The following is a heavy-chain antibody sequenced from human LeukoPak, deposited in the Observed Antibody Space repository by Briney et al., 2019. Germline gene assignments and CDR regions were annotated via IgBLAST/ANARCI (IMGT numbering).Heavy chain of an antibody. D-gene: IGHD6-13*01. J-gene: IGHJ5*02. CDR1: GYTFTSYY. Sequence: GASVKVSCKASGYTFTSYYMHWVRQAPGQGLEWMGIINPSGGSTSYAQKFQGRVTMTRDMSTSTVYMELSSLRSEDTAVYYCARHRVRIAAAGTPPGGWFDPWGQGTLVTVSS. V-gene: IGHV1-46*01. CDR2: INPSGGST. CDR3: ARHRVRIAAAGTPPGGWFDP.